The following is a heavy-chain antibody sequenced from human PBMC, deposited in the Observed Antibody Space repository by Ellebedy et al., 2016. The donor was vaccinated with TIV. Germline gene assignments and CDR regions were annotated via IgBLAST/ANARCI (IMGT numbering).Heavy chain of an antibody. CDR1: GLTFSSHA. Sequence: GESLKISCAASGLTFSSHAMHWVRQAPGKGLEWVTLISYNGGDKYYADSVKGRFTISRDNSKNTLYLQMNSLRVEDTAVYYCAREGDYFDYWGQGALVTVSS. CDR2: ISYNGGDK. J-gene: IGHJ4*02. V-gene: IGHV3-30-3*01. D-gene: IGHD2-21*01. CDR3: AREGDYFDY.